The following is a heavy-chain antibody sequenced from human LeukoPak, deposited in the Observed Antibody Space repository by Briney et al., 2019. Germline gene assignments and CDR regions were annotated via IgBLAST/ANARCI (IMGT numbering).Heavy chain of an antibody. CDR3: AKDSQDYGLDY. CDR1: GFTFSSYA. D-gene: IGHD4-17*01. Sequence: PGGSLRLSCAASGFTFSSYAMHWVRQAPGKGLEWVAVISYDGSNKYYADSVKGRFTISRDNSKNTLYLQMNSLRAEDTAVYYCAKDSQDYGLDYWGQGTLVTVSS. V-gene: IGHV3-30-3*01. CDR2: ISYDGSNK. J-gene: IGHJ4*02.